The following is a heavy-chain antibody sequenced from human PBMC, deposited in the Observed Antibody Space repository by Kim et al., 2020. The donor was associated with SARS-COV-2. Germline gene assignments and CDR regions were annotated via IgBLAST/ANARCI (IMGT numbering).Heavy chain of an antibody. D-gene: IGHD6-19*01. CDR3: ARGGDLYSSGKDAFEI. CDR2: IKQDGNQK. Sequence: GGSLRLSCAASGFTFSSYWMTWVRQAPGKGLEWVANIKQDGNQKYYVDSVKGRFTISRDNAKNSLYLQMNSLRAEDTAVYYCARGGDLYSSGKDAFEIWGQGTMVTVSS. V-gene: IGHV3-7*01. CDR1: GFTFSSYW. J-gene: IGHJ3*02.